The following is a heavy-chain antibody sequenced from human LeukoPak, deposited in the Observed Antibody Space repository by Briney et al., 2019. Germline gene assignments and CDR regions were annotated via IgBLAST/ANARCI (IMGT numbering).Heavy chain of an antibody. CDR2: IYYSGST. V-gene: IGHV4-59*08. CDR1: GGSISSYY. J-gene: IGHJ4*02. CDR3: ARHDSSGWYYFDY. Sequence: SETLSLTCTVSGGSISSYYWSWIRQPPGKGPEWFGYIYYSGSTNYNPSLKSRVTISVDTSKNQFSLKLTSVTAADTAVYYCARHDSSGWYYFDYWGQGTLVTVSS. D-gene: IGHD6-19*01.